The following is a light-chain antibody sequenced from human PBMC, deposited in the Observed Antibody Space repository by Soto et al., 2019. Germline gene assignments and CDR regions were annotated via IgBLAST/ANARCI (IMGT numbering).Light chain of an antibody. CDR2: GAS. Sequence: EIVMTQSPATLSVSPGERATLSCRASQSVSSNLAWYQQKPGQAPRLVIYGASTRATGFPARFSGSGSGTEFTLTISSRQPEDFAVYYCQQYNNWPPYTFGKGTKLEIK. CDR1: QSVSSN. J-gene: IGKJ2*01. CDR3: QQYNNWPPYT. V-gene: IGKV3-15*01.